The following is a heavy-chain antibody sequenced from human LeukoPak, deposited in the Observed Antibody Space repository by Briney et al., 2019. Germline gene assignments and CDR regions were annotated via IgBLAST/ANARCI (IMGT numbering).Heavy chain of an antibody. Sequence: GASLQISCQGSGSNFTSYWIGWGRQVPGKGLEWMGIIYPGDSDTRYSPSFQGQVTISADKSISTAYLQWSSLEASDTAMYYCARPDYYDSSGFYGYWGQGTLVTVSS. CDR1: GSNFTSYW. V-gene: IGHV5-51*01. CDR2: IYPGDSDT. D-gene: IGHD3-22*01. J-gene: IGHJ4*02. CDR3: ARPDYYDSSGFYGY.